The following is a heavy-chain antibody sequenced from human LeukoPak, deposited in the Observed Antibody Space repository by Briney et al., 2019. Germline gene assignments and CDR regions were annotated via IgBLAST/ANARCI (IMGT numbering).Heavy chain of an antibody. J-gene: IGHJ4*02. V-gene: IGHV3-74*01. D-gene: IGHD4-23*01. CDR2: IASDGSST. Sequence: GGSLRLSCAASGFTFSSYWMNWDRKAPGKGLVWVSRIASDGSSTTYADSVKGRFSISRDNAKNTLYLQMNSLRVEDTAVYYCARGRPHGNDYWGQGTLVTVSS. CDR3: ARGRPHGNDY. CDR1: GFTFSSYW.